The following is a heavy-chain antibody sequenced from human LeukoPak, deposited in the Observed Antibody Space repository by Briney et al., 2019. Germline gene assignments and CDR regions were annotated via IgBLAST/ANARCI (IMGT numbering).Heavy chain of an antibody. J-gene: IGHJ4*02. V-gene: IGHV2-70*04. D-gene: IGHD6-13*01. Sequence: SGPALVKPTQTLTLTCTFSWFSLSTGGMRVSWIRQPPGKALEWLARIDWDDDEFYSTSLKTRLTISKDTSKNQVVLTMTNMDPVDTATYYCARDSSWSFDYWGQGTLVTVSS. CDR2: IDWDDDE. CDR1: WFSLSTGGMR. CDR3: ARDSSWSFDY.